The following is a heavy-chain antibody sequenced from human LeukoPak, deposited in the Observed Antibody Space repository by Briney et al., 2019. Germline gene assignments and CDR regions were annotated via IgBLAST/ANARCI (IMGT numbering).Heavy chain of an antibody. Sequence: SETLSCTCTVSGFTISSFYWSWIRQPAGQGLKWFGRAYTSGTTNYNPSLKSRVTMSVATSKNQFSLKLSSVTAAATAVYYCARAVGATAPHDTFDIWGQGTMVTVSS. CDR2: AYTSGTT. D-gene: IGHD1-26*01. J-gene: IGHJ3*02. V-gene: IGHV4-4*07. CDR1: GFTISSFY. CDR3: ARAVGATAPHDTFDI.